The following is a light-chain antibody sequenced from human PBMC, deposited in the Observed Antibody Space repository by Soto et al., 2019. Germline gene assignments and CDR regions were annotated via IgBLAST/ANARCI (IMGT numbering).Light chain of an antibody. CDR2: DAS. CDR3: QHYISDKWT. CDR1: QSISSW. J-gene: IGKJ1*01. V-gene: IGKV1-5*01. Sequence: DIQMTQSPSTLSASVGDRVTITGRASQSISSWLAWYQQKPGKAPKVLIYDASRLESGVPSRFRGSGAGTELTLTCCSQHHDNFAPYYCQHYISDKWTFGQGTKVEIK.